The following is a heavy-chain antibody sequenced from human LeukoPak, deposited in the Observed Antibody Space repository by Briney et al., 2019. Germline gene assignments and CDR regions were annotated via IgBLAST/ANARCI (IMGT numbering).Heavy chain of an antibody. CDR1: GYTFTGYH. V-gene: IGHV1-2*02. CDR2: INPNSGGT. D-gene: IGHD5-24*01. CDR3: ARDPIGDGYNMYYFDY. J-gene: IGHJ4*02. Sequence: GASVKVSCKASGYTFTGYHMNWVRQAPGQGLEWMGWINPNSGGTNYAQKFQGRVTMTRDTSISTAYMELSRLRSDDTAVYYCARDPIGDGYNMYYFDYWGQGTLVTVSS.